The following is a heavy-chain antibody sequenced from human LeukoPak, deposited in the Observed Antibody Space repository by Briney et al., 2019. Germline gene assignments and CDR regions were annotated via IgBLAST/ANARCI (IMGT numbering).Heavy chain of an antibody. J-gene: IGHJ4*02. D-gene: IGHD2-15*01. CDR3: ARYYCSGGSCYSDY. CDR1: GYTFTSYG. CDR2: ISAYNGNT. V-gene: IGHV1-18*01. Sequence: ASVKVSCKASGYTFTSYGISWVRQAPGQGLEWMGWISAYNGNTNYAQKLQGRVTTTTDTSTSTAYMELRSLRSDDTAVYYCARYYCSGGSCYSDYWGQGTLVTVSS.